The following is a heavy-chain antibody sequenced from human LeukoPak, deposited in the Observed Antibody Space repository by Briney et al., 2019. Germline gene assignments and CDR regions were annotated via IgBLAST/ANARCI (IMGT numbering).Heavy chain of an antibody. CDR1: GFSVSDNY. J-gene: IGHJ4*02. D-gene: IGHD5-24*01. CDR2: IYRGGDT. Sequence: GGSLRLSCAASGFSVSDNYMSWVRQAPGQGLEWVSVIYRGGDTYYADSVKGRFTISRDISKNTLYLQMNSLRADDTAVYYCARGDGYNYFESWGQGTLVTVSS. CDR3: ARGDGYNYFES. V-gene: IGHV3-66*01.